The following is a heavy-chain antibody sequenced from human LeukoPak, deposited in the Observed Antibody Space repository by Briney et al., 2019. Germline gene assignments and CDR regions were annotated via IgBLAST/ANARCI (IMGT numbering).Heavy chain of an antibody. Sequence: GGTLRLSCAASGFIFSSHGMNWVRQAPGKGLEWVSGITPSGDITYYADSVKGRFTISRDNSKNTLYLQMNSLRAEDTAVYYCAKCITIFGVVMAPFDPWGQGTLVTVSS. CDR3: AKCITIFGVVMAPFDP. V-gene: IGHV3-23*01. CDR1: GFIFSSHG. CDR2: ITPSGDIT. J-gene: IGHJ5*02. D-gene: IGHD3-3*01.